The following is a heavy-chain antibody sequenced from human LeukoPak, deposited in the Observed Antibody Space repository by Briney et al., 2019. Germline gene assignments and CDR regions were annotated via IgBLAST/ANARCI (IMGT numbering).Heavy chain of an antibody. V-gene: IGHV3-74*01. CDR3: TREFPRGYSGSCFDY. J-gene: IGHJ4*02. Sequence: GGSLRLSCAAPGFTFSSYWMHWVRQAPGKGLVWVSRINSDGSIINYADSVKGRFTISRDDAKSTLYLQMNSLRAEDTAVYYCTREFPRGYSGSCFDYWGQGTLVTVSS. CDR1: GFTFSSYW. CDR2: INSDGSII. D-gene: IGHD5-12*01.